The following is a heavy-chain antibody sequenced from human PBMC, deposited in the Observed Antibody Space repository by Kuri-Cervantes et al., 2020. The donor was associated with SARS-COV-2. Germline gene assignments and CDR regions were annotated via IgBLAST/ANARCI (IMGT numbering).Heavy chain of an antibody. CDR3: ARHRPYYDPLTGITHYYYYGMDV. CDR1: GYSFTSYW. D-gene: IGHD3-9*01. J-gene: IGHJ6*02. V-gene: IGHV5-10-1*01. Sequence: GESLKISCEGSGYSFTSYWITWVRQMPGKGLEWLGRIDPTDPYTNYSPSFQGHVTFSADKSINTAYLQWSSLKASDTAMYYCARHRPYYDPLTGITHYYYYGMDVWGQGTTVTVSS. CDR2: IDPTDPYT.